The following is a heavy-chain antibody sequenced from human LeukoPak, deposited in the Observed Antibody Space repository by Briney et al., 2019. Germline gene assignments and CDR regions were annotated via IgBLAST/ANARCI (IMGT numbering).Heavy chain of an antibody. CDR2: MNPNSGNT. V-gene: IGHV1-8*01. D-gene: IGHD3-10*01. Sequence: ASVKVSCKASGYTFTSYGINWVRQATGQGLEWMGWMNPNSGNTGYAQKFQGRVTMTRNTSISTAYMELSSLRSEDTAVYYCARGSVGFGELLRFDPWGQGTLVTVSS. CDR3: ARGSVGFGELLRFDP. CDR1: GYTFTSYG. J-gene: IGHJ5*02.